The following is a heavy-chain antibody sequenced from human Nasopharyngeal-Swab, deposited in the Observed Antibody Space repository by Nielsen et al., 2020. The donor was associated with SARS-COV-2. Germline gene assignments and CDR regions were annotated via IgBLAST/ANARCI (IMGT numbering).Heavy chain of an antibody. Sequence: SQTLSLTCAISGDRVSSNSAAWNWIRQSPSRGLEWLGRTYYRSKWYNDYAVSVKSRITINPDTSKNQFSLKLNSVTPEDTAVYYCARGTGYSSGWYESGFDYWGQGTLVTVSS. CDR3: ARGTGYSSGWYESGFDY. D-gene: IGHD6-19*01. J-gene: IGHJ4*02. CDR2: TYYRSKWYN. CDR1: GDRVSSNSAA. V-gene: IGHV6-1*01.